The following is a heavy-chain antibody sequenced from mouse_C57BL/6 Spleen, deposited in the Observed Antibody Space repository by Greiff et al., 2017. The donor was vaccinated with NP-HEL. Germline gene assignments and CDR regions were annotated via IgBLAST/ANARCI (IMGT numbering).Heavy chain of an antibody. CDR2: IDPSDSYT. CDR3: AREGWLD. D-gene: IGHD2-3*01. J-gene: IGHJ4*01. Sequence: QVQLQQPGAELVKPGASVKLSCKASGYTFTSYWMQWVKQRPGQGLEWIGEIDPSDSYTNYNQKFKGKATLTVDTSSSTAYMQLSSLTSEDSAVYYCAREGWLDWGQGTSVTVSS. CDR1: GYTFTSYW. V-gene: IGHV1-50*01.